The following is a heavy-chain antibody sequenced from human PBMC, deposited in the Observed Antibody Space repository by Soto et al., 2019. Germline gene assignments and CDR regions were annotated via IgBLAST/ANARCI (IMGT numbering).Heavy chain of an antibody. J-gene: IGHJ4*02. D-gene: IGHD6-19*01. V-gene: IGHV3-23*01. CDR2: ISGSGGST. Sequence: GGSLRLSCAASGFTFSSYAMSWVRQAPGKGLEWVSAISGSGGSTYYADSVKGRFTISRDNSKNTLYLQMNSLRAEDTAVYYCAKGIRIAVAGTLYYWGQGTLVTVSS. CDR3: AKGIRIAVAGTLYY. CDR1: GFTFSSYA.